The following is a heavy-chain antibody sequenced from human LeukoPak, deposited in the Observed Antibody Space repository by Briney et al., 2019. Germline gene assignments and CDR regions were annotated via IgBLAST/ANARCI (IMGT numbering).Heavy chain of an antibody. J-gene: IGHJ4*02. CDR2: IITDGGST. V-gene: IGHV3-74*01. CDR1: GFTFSSYW. Sequence: GGSLRLSCAASGFTFSSYWMYWVRQAPGKGLVWVSRIITDGGSTTYADSVKGRFTISRDNSKNTLYLQMNSLRAEDTAVYYCLAQYYFDYWGRGTLVTVSS. CDR3: LAQYYFDY. D-gene: IGHD5-24*01.